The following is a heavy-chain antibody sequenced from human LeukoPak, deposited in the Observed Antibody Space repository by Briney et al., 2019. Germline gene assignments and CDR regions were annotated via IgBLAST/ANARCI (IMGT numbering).Heavy chain of an antibody. Sequence: PSGTLSLTCGVSGGSVISTNWWTWVRQPPGKGLEWIGEVHLDGRTNYNPSLESRLTISVDLSENHVPLKLTSVTAADTAVYYCAREGGFYRPLDYSGQGTLVTVSS. J-gene: IGHJ4*02. D-gene: IGHD3-3*01. CDR2: VHLDGRT. V-gene: IGHV4-4*02. CDR1: GGSVISTNW. CDR3: AREGGFYRPLDY.